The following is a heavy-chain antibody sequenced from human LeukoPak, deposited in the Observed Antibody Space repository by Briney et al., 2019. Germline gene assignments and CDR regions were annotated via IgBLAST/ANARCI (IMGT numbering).Heavy chain of an antibody. Sequence: GASVKVSCKASGYTFTSYDINWVRQAAGQGLEWMGWMNPNSGKTGYAQKFQGRVTITRNTSINTAYMELSSLRSEDTAVYYCARDGPLRYFHDAFDIWGQGTMVTVSS. CDR1: GYTFTSYD. CDR2: MNPNSGKT. V-gene: IGHV1-8*03. J-gene: IGHJ3*02. CDR3: ARDGPLRYFHDAFDI. D-gene: IGHD3-9*01.